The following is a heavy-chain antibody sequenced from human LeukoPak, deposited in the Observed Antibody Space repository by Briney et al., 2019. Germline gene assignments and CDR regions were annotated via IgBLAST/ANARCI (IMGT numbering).Heavy chain of an antibody. Sequence: GGSLRLSCAASGFTFSNYALTWVRQAPGKGLEWVSVISGSGGNTYYADSVKGRFTISRDNSKNTLYLQMNSLRAEDTAVYYCANGNNGDYVRLDYWGQGTLVTVSS. CDR3: ANGNNGDYVRLDY. CDR2: ISGSGGNT. D-gene: IGHD4-17*01. J-gene: IGHJ4*02. V-gene: IGHV3-23*01. CDR1: GFTFSNYA.